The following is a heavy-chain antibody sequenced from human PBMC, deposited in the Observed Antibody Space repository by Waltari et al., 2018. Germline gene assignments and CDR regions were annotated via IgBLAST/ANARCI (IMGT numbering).Heavy chain of an antibody. CDR1: GFTFSSYW. V-gene: IGHV3-7*01. J-gene: IGHJ5*02. Sequence: EVQLVESGGGLVQPGGSLRLSCAASGFTFSSYWMSWVRQAPGKGLEWVANIKQDGRGKYYVDSVKGRFTISRDNAKNSLYLQMNSLRAEDTAVYYCARETMYYDFWSGYYQGYNWFDPWGQGTLVTVSS. CDR2: IKQDGRGK. D-gene: IGHD3-3*01. CDR3: ARETMYYDFWSGYYQGYNWFDP.